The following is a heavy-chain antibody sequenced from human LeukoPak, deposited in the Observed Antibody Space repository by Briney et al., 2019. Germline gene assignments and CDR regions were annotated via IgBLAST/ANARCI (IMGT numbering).Heavy chain of an antibody. D-gene: IGHD4-23*01. CDR1: GGSISISNSNW. V-gene: IGHV4-4*02. CDR3: ARDLHGGNSFTSDWYFDL. Sequence: SETLSLTCAVSGGSISISNSNWWSWVRQPPGKGLEWIGEIYHSGSTNYNPSLKSRVTISVDKSKNQFSLKLSSVTVADTAVYYCARDLHGGNSFTSDWYFDLWGRGTLVTVSS. J-gene: IGHJ2*01. CDR2: IYHSGST.